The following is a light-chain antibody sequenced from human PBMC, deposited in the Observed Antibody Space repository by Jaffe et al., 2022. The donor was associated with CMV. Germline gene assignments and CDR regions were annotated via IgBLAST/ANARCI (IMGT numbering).Light chain of an antibody. CDR2: DVT. V-gene: IGLV2-14*03. CDR1: NTDIGGYNY. Sequence: QAALTQPASVSGSPGQSITISCTGTNTDIGGYNYVSWYQQHPDKAPKLIIYDVTNRPSGVSNRFSGSKSGNAASLTISGLQAEDEADYYCSSYSSNTVVVFGGGTKLTVL. CDR3: SSYSSNTVVV. J-gene: IGLJ2*01.